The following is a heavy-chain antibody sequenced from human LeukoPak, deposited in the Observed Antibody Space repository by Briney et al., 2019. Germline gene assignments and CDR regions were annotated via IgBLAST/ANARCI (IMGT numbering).Heavy chain of an antibody. Sequence: PGGSLRLSCAASGFTFPTYWMSWVRQAPGKGLEWVANINHDGGETYYADSLKGRFTISRDNAKNSLYLQMNSLRAEDTAVYYCARDGNWRPCEHWGQGTPVTVSS. D-gene: IGHD1-1*01. CDR1: GFTFPTYW. CDR2: INHDGGET. J-gene: IGHJ4*02. CDR3: ARDGNWRPCEH. V-gene: IGHV3-7*01.